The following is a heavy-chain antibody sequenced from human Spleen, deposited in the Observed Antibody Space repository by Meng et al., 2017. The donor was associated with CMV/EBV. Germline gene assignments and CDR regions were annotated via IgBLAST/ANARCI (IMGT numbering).Heavy chain of an antibody. CDR1: GYTFTSYY. CDR3: AREGSGQRDGYNYDYFDY. Sequence: ASVKVSCKASGYTFTSYYMHWVRQAPGQGLEWMGIINPSGGSTSYAQKFQGRVTMTRDTSTSTVYMELSSLRSEDTAVYYCAREGSGQRDGYNYDYFDYWGQGTLVTVSS. D-gene: IGHD5-24*01. CDR2: INPSGGST. V-gene: IGHV1-46*01. J-gene: IGHJ4*02.